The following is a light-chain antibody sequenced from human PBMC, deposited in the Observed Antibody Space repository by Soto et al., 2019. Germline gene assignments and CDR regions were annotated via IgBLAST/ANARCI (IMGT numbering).Light chain of an antibody. Sequence: DIQMTQSPSSLSASVGDRVTITCQASQNINHYLNWYQKKPRRAPKLLIYDAGVHSRFRGSGSGTDFTFTISRLKPEDIATYYCQQYENLPTFGQGTRLEIK. CDR2: D. V-gene: IGKV1-33*01. CDR1: QNINHY. CDR3: QQYENLPT. J-gene: IGKJ5*01.